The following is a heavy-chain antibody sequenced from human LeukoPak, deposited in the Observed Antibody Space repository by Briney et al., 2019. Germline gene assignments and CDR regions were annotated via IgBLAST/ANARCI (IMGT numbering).Heavy chain of an antibody. CDR1: GYTFNSYY. V-gene: IGHV1-46*02. D-gene: IGHD3-16*01. Sequence: ASVKVSCKASGYTFNSYYLHWVRQAPGQGLEWMGRVNPSGDSTIKAQKFQSRVTMTRGMSTNTVYMELSSLRSEDTAVYYCARDFLMTTIAYLDHWGQGTLVTVSS. CDR3: ARDFLMTTIAYLDH. J-gene: IGHJ5*02. CDR2: VNPSGDST.